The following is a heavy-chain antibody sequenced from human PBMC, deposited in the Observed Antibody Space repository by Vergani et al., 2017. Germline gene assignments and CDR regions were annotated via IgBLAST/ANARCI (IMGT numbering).Heavy chain of an antibody. CDR2: IRSKAYGGTT. Sequence: EVQLVESGGGLVKPGRSLRLSCTASGFTFGDYAMSWFRQAPGKGLEWVGFIRSKAYGGTTEYAASVKGRFTISRDDSKSIAYLQMNSLKAEDTAVYYCTRVPYDYVWGSYRYDIWGQGTMVTVSS. V-gene: IGHV3-49*05. D-gene: IGHD3-16*02. CDR1: GFTFGDYA. CDR3: TRVPYDYVWGSYRYDI. J-gene: IGHJ3*02.